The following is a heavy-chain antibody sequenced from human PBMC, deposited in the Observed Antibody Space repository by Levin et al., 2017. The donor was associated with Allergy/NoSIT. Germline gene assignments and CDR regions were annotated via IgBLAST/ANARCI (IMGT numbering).Heavy chain of an antibody. Sequence: ASVKVSCKASGYTFTTHGISWVRQAPGQGLEWMGWVSADNGNTKYTQKFQGRVTMTTDTSTSTAYMELRSLRSDDTAMYYCARGERMTTVTFDFWGQGTLVTVSS. V-gene: IGHV1-18*01. J-gene: IGHJ4*02. D-gene: IGHD4-17*01. CDR1: GYTFTTHG. CDR3: ARGERMTTVTFDF. CDR2: VSADNGNT.